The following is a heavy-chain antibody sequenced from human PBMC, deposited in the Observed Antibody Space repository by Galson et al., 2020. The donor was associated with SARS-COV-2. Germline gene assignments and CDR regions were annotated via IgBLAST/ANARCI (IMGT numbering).Heavy chain of an antibody. J-gene: IGHJ3*02. CDR1: GTSISSGSYS. V-gene: IGHV4-30-2*01. Sequence: SETLSLTCAVSGTSISSGSYSWNWIRQPPGKGLEWIGYISHSGGTYYNPSLKSRVTISGDRSKNQFSLRLSSVTAANTAVYYCTRLHYGEYAPEAFDIWGPGTRVTVAS. CDR3: TRLHYGEYAPEAFDI. D-gene: IGHD4-17*01. CDR2: ISHSGGT.